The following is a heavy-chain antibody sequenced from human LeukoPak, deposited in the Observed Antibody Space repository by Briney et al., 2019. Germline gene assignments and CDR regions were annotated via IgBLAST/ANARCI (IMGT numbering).Heavy chain of an antibody. Sequence: GGSLRLSCAASGFTFSSYSMNWVRQAPGKGLEWVSSISSSGSYIYYADSVKGRFTISRDNSKNTLYLQMNSLRAEDTAVYYCAKDQAMATGFDYWGQGTLVTVSS. CDR3: AKDQAMATGFDY. D-gene: IGHD5-18*01. V-gene: IGHV3-21*01. J-gene: IGHJ4*02. CDR1: GFTFSSYS. CDR2: ISSSGSYI.